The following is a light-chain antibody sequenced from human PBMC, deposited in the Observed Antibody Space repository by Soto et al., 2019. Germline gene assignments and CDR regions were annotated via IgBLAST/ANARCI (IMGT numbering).Light chain of an antibody. V-gene: IGKV3-20*01. Sequence: EIVLTQSPGTLSLSPGERATLSCRASQSVSSSYLSWYQQKPGQAPRLLIYGASSRATGIPDRFSGSGSGTDFTLTISRQEHENFSLYYCQQYDSSPLTLVGGTKLEIK. J-gene: IGKJ4*01. CDR2: GAS. CDR3: QQYDSSPLT. CDR1: QSVSSSY.